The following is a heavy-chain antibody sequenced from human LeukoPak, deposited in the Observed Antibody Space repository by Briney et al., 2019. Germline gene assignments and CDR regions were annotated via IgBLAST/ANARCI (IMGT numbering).Heavy chain of an antibody. CDR2: ISYDGSNK. V-gene: IGHV3-30-3*01. CDR3: ARDRTTVVTGVFDY. J-gene: IGHJ4*02. D-gene: IGHD4-23*01. CDR1: GFTFSSYA. Sequence: GRSLRLSCAASGFTFSSYAMHWVRQAPGKGLEWVAVISYDGSNKYYADSVKGRFTISRDNSKNTLYLQMNSLRAEDTAVYYCARDRTTVVTGVFDYWGQGTLVTVSS.